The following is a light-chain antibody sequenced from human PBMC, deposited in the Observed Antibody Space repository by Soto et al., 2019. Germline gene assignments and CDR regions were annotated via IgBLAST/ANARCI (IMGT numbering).Light chain of an antibody. CDR1: QSVSSSY. Sequence: EIVLTQSPGTLSLSPGERATLSCRASQSVSSSYLAWYQQKPGHAPRLLIYGASSRATGIPDRFSGSGSGTDFTLTISRLEPEDFAVYYCQQYGRPPSTFGGGTKVEIK. V-gene: IGKV3-20*01. CDR3: QQYGRPPST. J-gene: IGKJ4*01. CDR2: GAS.